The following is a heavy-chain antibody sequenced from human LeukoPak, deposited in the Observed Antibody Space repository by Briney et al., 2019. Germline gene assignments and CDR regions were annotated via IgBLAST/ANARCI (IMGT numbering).Heavy chain of an antibody. CDR2: ISAYNGNT. D-gene: IGHD2-2*01. Sequence: GASVKVSCKASGYTFPSYGISWVRQAPGQGLEWMGWISAYNGNTNYAQKLQGRVTMTTDTSTSTAYMELRSLRSDDTAVYYCARDSVVVPAAIYYYYGMDVWGQGTTVTVSS. CDR3: ARDSVVVPAAIYYYYGMDV. J-gene: IGHJ6*02. V-gene: IGHV1-18*01. CDR1: GYTFPSYG.